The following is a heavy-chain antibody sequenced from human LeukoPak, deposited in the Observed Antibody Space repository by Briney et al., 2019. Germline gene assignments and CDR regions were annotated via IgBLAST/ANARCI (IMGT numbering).Heavy chain of an antibody. D-gene: IGHD6-13*01. CDR3: GIAAAGPLYYFDY. CDR2: INHSGST. V-gene: IGHV4-34*01. J-gene: IGHJ4*02. CDR1: GGSFSGYY. Sequence: SETLSLTCAVYGGSFSGYYWSWIRQPPGKGLEWIGEINHSGSTNYNPSPKSRVTISVDTSKNQFSLKLSSVTAADTAVYYCGIAAAGPLYYFDYWGLGTLVTVSS.